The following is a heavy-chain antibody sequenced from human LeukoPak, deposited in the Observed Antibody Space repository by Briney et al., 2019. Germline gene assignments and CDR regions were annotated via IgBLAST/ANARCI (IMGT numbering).Heavy chain of an antibody. D-gene: IGHD5-18*01. CDR1: GGSISSNY. CDR2: IYYSGST. CDR3: ARSGYSSPDAFDI. Sequence: SVTLSLTCTVSGGSISSNYWSWSRQPPGKGLEWIGYIYYSGSTNYNPSLKSRVTISVDTSKNQFSLKLSSVTAADTAVYYCARSGYSSPDAFDIWGQGTMVTVSS. V-gene: IGHV4-59*01. J-gene: IGHJ3*02.